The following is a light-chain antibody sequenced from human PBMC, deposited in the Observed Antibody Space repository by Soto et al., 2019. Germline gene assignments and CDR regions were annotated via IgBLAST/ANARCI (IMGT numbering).Light chain of an antibody. CDR2: KTS. V-gene: IGKV1-5*03. CDR1: QSISIW. CDR3: QHYNDYSWT. J-gene: IGKJ1*01. Sequence: DIHMTQSPSTLSASVGDRVTITCRASQSISIWLAWYQQKPGKAPNLLIYKTSSLESGVPSRFSGSGSGTEFNLTISILQPDDFATYYCQHYNDYSWTFGQGTKVEIK.